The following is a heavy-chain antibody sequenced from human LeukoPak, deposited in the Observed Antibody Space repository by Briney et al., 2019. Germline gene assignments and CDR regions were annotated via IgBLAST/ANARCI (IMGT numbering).Heavy chain of an antibody. CDR2: IYHSGST. V-gene: IGHV4-39*07. Sequence: SETLSLTCTVSGGSISSSSYYWGWIRQPPGKGLEWIGSIYHSGSTYYNPSLKSRVTISVDTSKNQFSLKLSSVTAEDTAVYYCARLHYNDSRGDSFDYWGQGTLVTVSS. D-gene: IGHD3-22*01. CDR3: ARLHYNDSRGDSFDY. CDR1: GGSISSSSYY. J-gene: IGHJ4*02.